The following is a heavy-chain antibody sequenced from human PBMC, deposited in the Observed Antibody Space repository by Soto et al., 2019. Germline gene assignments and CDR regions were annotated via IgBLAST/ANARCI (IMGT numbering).Heavy chain of an antibody. Sequence: SETLSLTCTVSGGSISSGDYYWSWIRQPPGKGLEWIGYIYYSGSTYYNPSLKSRVTISVDTSKNQFSLKLSSVTAADTAVYYCVRAMVVTRNWFDPWGQGTLVTVSS. J-gene: IGHJ5*02. CDR3: VRAMVVTRNWFDP. V-gene: IGHV4-30-4*01. CDR1: GGSISSGDYY. CDR2: IYYSGST. D-gene: IGHD2-21*02.